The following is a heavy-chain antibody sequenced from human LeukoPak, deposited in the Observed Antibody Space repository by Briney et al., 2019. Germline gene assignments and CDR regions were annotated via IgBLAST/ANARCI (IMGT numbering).Heavy chain of an antibody. CDR1: TFTLSTLW. D-gene: IGHD3-16*01. J-gene: IGHJ4*02. CDR2: IKQDGSGK. CDR3: ARGGAMQSPADY. Sequence: GRSMTPAWAPATFTLSTLWISWVRHAPGRLLDWVANIKQDGSGKFYVDSVKGRFTISRDNAKNSLYLQMNSLRAEDTAVYYCARGGAMQSPADYWGQGTLVTVSS. V-gene: IGHV3-7*03.